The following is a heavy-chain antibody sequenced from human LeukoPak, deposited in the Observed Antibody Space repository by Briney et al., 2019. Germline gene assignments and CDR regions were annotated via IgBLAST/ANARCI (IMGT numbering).Heavy chain of an antibody. Sequence: GGSLRLSCPVSGFTFSSYAMSWVRQAPGRGLEWVSVISTSGESAYDADSVKGRFTISRDNSKNTLYLQMNSLTAEDTAVYHCAKDPNGDHIGAFDMWGQGTMVTVSS. CDR3: AKDPNGDHIGAFDM. J-gene: IGHJ3*02. CDR2: ISTSGESA. D-gene: IGHD4-17*01. V-gene: IGHV3-23*01. CDR1: GFTFSSYA.